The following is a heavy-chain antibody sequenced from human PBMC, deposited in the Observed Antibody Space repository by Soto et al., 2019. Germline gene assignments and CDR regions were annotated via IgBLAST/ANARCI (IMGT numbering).Heavy chain of an antibody. Sequence: GASVKVSCKASGYTFTIYCISWVRQAPGQGLEWMGWISAYNGNTNYAQKLQGRVTMTTDTSTSTAYMELRSLRSDDTAVYYCARAHDSSGYSEGPFDYWGQGTLVTVSS. D-gene: IGHD3-22*01. CDR1: GYTFTIYC. CDR2: ISAYNGNT. CDR3: ARAHDSSGYSEGPFDY. J-gene: IGHJ4*02. V-gene: IGHV1-18*01.